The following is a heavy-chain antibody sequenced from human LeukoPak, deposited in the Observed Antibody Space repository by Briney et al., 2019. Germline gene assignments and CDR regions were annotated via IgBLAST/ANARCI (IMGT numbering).Heavy chain of an antibody. D-gene: IGHD7-27*01. CDR2: IHHSGNS. Sequence: SETLSLTCTVSGSSVTDYYWSWIRQSPGKGLEWISYIHHSGNSDYNPSLRSRVTTSLDTSKNQFSLNLISVTAADTAVYYCTRGHWGLQSWSQGTLVTVSS. V-gene: IGHV4-59*02. CDR1: GSSVTDYY. J-gene: IGHJ5*02. CDR3: TRGHWGLQS.